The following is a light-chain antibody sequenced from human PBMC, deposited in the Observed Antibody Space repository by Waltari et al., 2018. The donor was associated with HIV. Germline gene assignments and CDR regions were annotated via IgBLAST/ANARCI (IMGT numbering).Light chain of an antibody. Sequence: DIVMTQSPDSLAVSLGERATINCKSSQSVLYSSNNNNYIAWYQQKPGQPPKLLIYWASTRESGVPDRFSGSGSGTDFALTISSLQAEDVAVYYCQEFYSNHRSFGPGTKVEIK. J-gene: IGKJ3*01. CDR2: WAS. V-gene: IGKV4-1*01. CDR3: QEFYSNHRS. CDR1: QSVLYSSNNNNY.